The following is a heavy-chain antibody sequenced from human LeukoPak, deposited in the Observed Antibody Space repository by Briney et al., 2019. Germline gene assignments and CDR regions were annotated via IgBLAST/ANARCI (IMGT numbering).Heavy chain of an antibody. J-gene: IGHJ4*02. CDR2: IYYSGST. CDR3: ARGGGFSAY. D-gene: IGHD3-16*01. CDR1: GGSISSYY. V-gene: IGHV4-59*01. Sequence: SETLSLTCTVSGGSISSYYWSWIRQPPGEGLEWLGYIYYSGSTNYNPSLKSRVTISVDTSKNQFSLKLSSVTAADTAVYYCARGGGFSAYWGQGTLVTVSS.